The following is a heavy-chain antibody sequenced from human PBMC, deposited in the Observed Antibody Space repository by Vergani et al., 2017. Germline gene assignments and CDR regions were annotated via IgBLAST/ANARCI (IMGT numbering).Heavy chain of an antibody. V-gene: IGHV3-21*01. CDR3: ATSGSSASGYFDY. D-gene: IGHD6-6*01. J-gene: IGHJ4*02. Sequence: EVQLVESGGGLVKPGGSLRLSCAASGFTFSSYSMNWVRQAPGKGLEWVSSISSSGSTLYYADSVKGRFTISRDNAKNSLYLQMNSLRAEDTAVYYCATSGSSASGYFDYWGQGTLVTVSS. CDR2: ISSSGSTL. CDR1: GFTFSSYS.